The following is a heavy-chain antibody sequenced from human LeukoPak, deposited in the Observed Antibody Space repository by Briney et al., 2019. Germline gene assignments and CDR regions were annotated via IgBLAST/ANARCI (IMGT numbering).Heavy chain of an antibody. D-gene: IGHD5-24*01. CDR3: ARAESERGDGYNWEGFDY. V-gene: IGHV1-69*05. J-gene: IGHJ4*02. Sequence: SVKVSCKASGGTLSSYAISWVRQAPGQGLEWMGRIIPIFGTANYAQKFQGRVTITTDESTSTAYMELSSLRSEDTAVYYCARAESERGDGYNWEGFDYWGQGTLVTVSS. CDR1: GGTLSSYA. CDR2: IIPIFGTA.